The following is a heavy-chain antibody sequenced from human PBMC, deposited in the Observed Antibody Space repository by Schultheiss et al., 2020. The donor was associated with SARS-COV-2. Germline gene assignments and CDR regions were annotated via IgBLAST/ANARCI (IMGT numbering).Heavy chain of an antibody. CDR3: VKSRSGVGYDY. CDR2: ISSNGGTT. Sequence: GGSLRLSCAASGFTFSSYWMSWVRQAPGQGLEYVSAISSNGGTTYYADSMKGRFIISRDNSKNTLYLQMSSLRAEDTAVYYCVKSRSGVGYDYWGQGTLVTVSS. D-gene: IGHD1-26*01. CDR1: GFTFSSYW. J-gene: IGHJ4*02. V-gene: IGHV3-64D*06.